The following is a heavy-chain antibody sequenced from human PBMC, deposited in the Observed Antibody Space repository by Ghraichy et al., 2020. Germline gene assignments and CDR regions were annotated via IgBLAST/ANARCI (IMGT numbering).Heavy chain of an antibody. V-gene: IGHV4-59*08. CDR1: GGSIRPHY. CDR3: ARRGRGYSLYYYGLDV. D-gene: IGHD5-18*01. CDR2: VHYSGGT. J-gene: IGHJ6*02. Sequence: ETLSLTCSVSGGSIRPHYWSWIRQPPGKGLEWIGYVHYSGGTDYDPSLKSRISISLDTSKNQFSLTLTSVTAADTAIYYCARRGRGYSLYYYGLDVLGQGTTVTGSS.